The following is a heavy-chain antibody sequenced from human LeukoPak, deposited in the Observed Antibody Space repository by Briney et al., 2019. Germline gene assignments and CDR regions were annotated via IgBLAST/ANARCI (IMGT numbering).Heavy chain of an antibody. D-gene: IGHD6-13*01. J-gene: IGHJ5*02. CDR2: INWSGGST. Sequence: PGGSLRLSCAASGFTFDDYGMSWVRQAPGKGLEWVSGINWSGGSTGYADSVKGRFTISRDNAKNSLYLQMNSLRAEDTALYDCARESELATEYCFDPWGQGTLVTVSS. CDR1: GFTFDDYG. V-gene: IGHV3-20*01. CDR3: ARESELATEYCFDP.